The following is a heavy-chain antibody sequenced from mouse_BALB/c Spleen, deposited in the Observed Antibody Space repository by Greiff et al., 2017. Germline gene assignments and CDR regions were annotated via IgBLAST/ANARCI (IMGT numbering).Heavy chain of an antibody. D-gene: IGHD3-2*01. V-gene: IGHV3-2*02. CDR1: GYSITSDYA. CDR2: ISYSGST. CDR3: ARGDSSGYY. Sequence: VQLQESGPGLVKPSQSLSLTCTVTGYSITSDYAWNWIRQFPGNKLEWMGYISYSGSTSYNPSLKSRISITRDTSKNQFFLQLNSVTTEDTATYYCARGDSSGYYWGQGTTLTVSS. J-gene: IGHJ2*01.